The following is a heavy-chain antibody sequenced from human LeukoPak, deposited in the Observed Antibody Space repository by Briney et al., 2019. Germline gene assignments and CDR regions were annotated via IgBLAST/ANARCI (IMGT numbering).Heavy chain of an antibody. V-gene: IGHV1-2*02. CDR2: IYPNSGAT. CDR1: GYTFTDSY. J-gene: IGHJ4*02. Sequence: ASVKVSCKTSGYTFTDSYMHWVRQAPGQGLEWMGWIYPNSGATNYAQKFQDRVTLTRDTSTSTAYMELSRLTSDDTAVYYCAKDDGGNSFAYWGQGTLVTVSS. D-gene: IGHD4-23*01. CDR3: AKDDGGNSFAY.